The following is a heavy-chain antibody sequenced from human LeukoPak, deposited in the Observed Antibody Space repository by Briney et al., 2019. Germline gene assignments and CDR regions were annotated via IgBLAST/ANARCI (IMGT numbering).Heavy chain of an antibody. D-gene: IGHD5-12*01. CDR2: IIPIFGIA. CDR3: ARDQPSSDIVATIMYYFDY. Sequence: SVKVSCKASGGTFSSYAISWVRQPPGQGLEWVGRIIPIFGIANYAQKFQGRVTTTADKSTSTAYMELSSLRSEDTAVYYCARDQPSSDIVATIMYYFDYWGQGTLVTVSS. CDR1: GGTFSSYA. J-gene: IGHJ4*02. V-gene: IGHV1-69*04.